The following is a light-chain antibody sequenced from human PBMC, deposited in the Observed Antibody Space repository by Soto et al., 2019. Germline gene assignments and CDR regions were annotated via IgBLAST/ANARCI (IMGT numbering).Light chain of an antibody. CDR2: WAS. V-gene: IGKV4-1*01. J-gene: IGKJ1*01. CDR1: QSILYSSNNKNY. CDR3: HQYYGSPPRT. Sequence: DIVMTQSPDSLAVSLGERVTINCKSSQSILYSSNNKNYVAWYQQKPGQPPKLLISWASTRESGVPDRFSGRGSETDFTLTISSLQAEDVAVYYCHQYYGSPPRTFGQGTKVEIK.